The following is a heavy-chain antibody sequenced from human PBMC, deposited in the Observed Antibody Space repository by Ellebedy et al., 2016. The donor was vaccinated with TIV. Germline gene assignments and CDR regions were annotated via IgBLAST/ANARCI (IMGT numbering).Heavy chain of an antibody. D-gene: IGHD6-19*01. J-gene: IGHJ4*02. Sequence: GESLKISCAASGFTFDDYTMHWVRQAPGKGLEWVSLINWDGGKRYYADSMKGRFTISRDNSKRSLYLQMNSLRTEDTAFYYCARASGWSVPIADPIDYWGQGTLVTVSS. CDR2: INWDGGKR. CDR1: GFTFDDYT. CDR3: ARASGWSVPIADPIDY. V-gene: IGHV3-43*01.